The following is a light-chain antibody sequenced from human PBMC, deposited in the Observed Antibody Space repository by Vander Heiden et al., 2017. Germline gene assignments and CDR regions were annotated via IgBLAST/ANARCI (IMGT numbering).Light chain of an antibody. V-gene: IGLV1-44*01. CDR2: TNP. CDR1: SSNIGSNT. J-gene: IGLJ3*02. CDR3: SAWDDSLNSWV. Sequence: QSVLTQPPSASGTPGQRVAISCSGRSSNIGSNTVNWYQQLPGTAPKLLVYTNPQRPSGVPDRFSGSKSGTSASLAISGLQSEDEADYYCSAWDDSLNSWVFGGGTKLTVL.